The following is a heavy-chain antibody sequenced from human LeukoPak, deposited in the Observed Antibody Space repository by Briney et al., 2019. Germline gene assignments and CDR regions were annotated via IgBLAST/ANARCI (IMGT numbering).Heavy chain of an antibody. Sequence: GGSLRLSCAASGFTSSSHAMHWVRQAPGKGLEWVAVISYDGSNKYYADSVKGRFTISRDNSKNTLYLQMNSLRAEDTAVYYCASNRVRGVNYYFDYWGQGTLVTVSS. CDR1: GFTSSSHA. V-gene: IGHV3-30-3*01. D-gene: IGHD3-10*02. J-gene: IGHJ4*02. CDR3: ASNRVRGVNYYFDY. CDR2: ISYDGSNK.